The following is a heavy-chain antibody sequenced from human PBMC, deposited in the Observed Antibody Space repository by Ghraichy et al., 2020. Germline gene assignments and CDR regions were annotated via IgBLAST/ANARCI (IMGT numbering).Heavy chain of an antibody. CDR3: ARVKSWESHYFDY. D-gene: IGHD6-13*01. CDR2: IYYNGDT. Sequence: SETLSLTCSVSGGSISSSSYYWGWIRQPPGKGLEWIGTIYYNGDTYYHSPLKSRVTISVDTSENQFSLKLSSVTAADTAVYYCARVKSWESHYFDYWGQGTLVTVSS. V-gene: IGHV4-39*01. J-gene: IGHJ4*02. CDR1: GGSISSSSYY.